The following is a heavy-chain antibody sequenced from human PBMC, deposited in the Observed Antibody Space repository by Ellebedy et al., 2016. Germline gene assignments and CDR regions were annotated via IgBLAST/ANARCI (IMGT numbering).Heavy chain of an antibody. Sequence: ESLKISCAASGSTFRNSAMSWVRQAPGKGLEWIGEISHTGSTNYNPSLKSRVTISVETSKNQFSLKVRSATAADTAIYYCARVSTLAPRPGRRSFGIDVWGQGTTVTVSS. V-gene: IGHV4-34*01. CDR1: GSTFRNSA. D-gene: IGHD6-6*01. CDR3: ARVSTLAPRPGRRSFGIDV. CDR2: ISHTGST. J-gene: IGHJ6*02.